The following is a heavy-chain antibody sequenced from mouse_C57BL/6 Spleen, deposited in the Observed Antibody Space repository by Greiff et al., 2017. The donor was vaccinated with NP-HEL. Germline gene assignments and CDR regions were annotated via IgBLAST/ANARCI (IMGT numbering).Heavy chain of an antibody. J-gene: IGHJ4*01. CDR1: GYSFTDYN. CDR3: AREYYGSSYDAMDY. CDR2: INPNYGTT. D-gene: IGHD1-1*01. V-gene: IGHV1-39*01. Sequence: EVKLMESGPELVKPGASVKISCKASGYSFTDYNMNWVKQSNGKSLEWIGVINPNYGTTSYNQKFKGKATLTVDQSSSTAYMQLNSLTSEDSAVYYCAREYYGSSYDAMDYWGQGTSVTVSS.